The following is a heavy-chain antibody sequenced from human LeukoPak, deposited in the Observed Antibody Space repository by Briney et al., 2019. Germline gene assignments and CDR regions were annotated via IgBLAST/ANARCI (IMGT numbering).Heavy chain of an antibody. CDR3: ARAKNYDGSAYYYY. Sequence: GGSLRLSCAASGFTFSSYWMHWVRQAPGKGLMWVSRMNSDGSSTNYADSVKGRFTISRDKAKNTLYLQMNSLRAEDTAVYYCARAKNYDGSAYYYYWGQGTLVTVSS. D-gene: IGHD3-22*01. J-gene: IGHJ4*02. V-gene: IGHV3-74*01. CDR2: MNSDGSST. CDR1: GFTFSSYW.